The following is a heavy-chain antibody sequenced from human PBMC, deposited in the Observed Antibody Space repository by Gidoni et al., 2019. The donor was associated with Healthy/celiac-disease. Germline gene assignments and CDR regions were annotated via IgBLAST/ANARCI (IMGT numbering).Heavy chain of an antibody. V-gene: IGHV1-69*04. Sequence: QVQLVQSGAELKKPGSSVKVSCKASGGTFSSYAISCVRPAPGQGLEWMGRIIPILGIANYAQKFQGRVTITADKSTSTAYMELSSLRSEDTAVYYCATDPRGYVDTAMVTWGQGTLVTVSS. CDR1: GGTFSSYA. J-gene: IGHJ5*02. CDR2: IIPILGIA. CDR3: ATDPRGYVDTAMVT. D-gene: IGHD5-18*01.